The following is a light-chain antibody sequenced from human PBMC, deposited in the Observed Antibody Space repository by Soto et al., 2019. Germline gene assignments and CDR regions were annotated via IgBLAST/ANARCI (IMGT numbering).Light chain of an antibody. CDR3: GTWDTSLPTCV. CDR2: DDN. J-gene: IGLJ1*01. V-gene: IGLV1-51*01. CDR1: ASNIGNNS. Sequence: QSVLTQPPSVSAAPGQRVTISCSGSASNIGNNSVSWYQQLPGAAPKLLIYDDNNRPSGIPDRFSGSKSGTSANLGITGLQTGDEADYYCGTWDTSLPTCVFGPGTKVTVL.